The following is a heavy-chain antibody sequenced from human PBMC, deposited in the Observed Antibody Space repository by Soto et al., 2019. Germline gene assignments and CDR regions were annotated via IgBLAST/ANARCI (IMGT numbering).Heavy chain of an antibody. Sequence: GGSLRLSCAASGFTFSSYSISWVRQAPWKGLEWVSAISGSGVSTYYADSVKGRFTISRDNSKNTLYLQMNSLRAEDAAVYYCAKPFIAVAGPIIDLYFDYWGQGTLVTVSS. CDR1: GFTFSSYS. J-gene: IGHJ4*02. V-gene: IGHV3-23*01. D-gene: IGHD6-19*01. CDR3: AKPFIAVAGPIIDLYFDY. CDR2: ISGSGVST.